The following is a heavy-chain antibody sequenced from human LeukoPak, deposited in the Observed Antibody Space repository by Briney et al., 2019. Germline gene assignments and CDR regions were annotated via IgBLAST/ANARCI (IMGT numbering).Heavy chain of an antibody. D-gene: IGHD4-11*01. CDR1: GFTFSDYY. CDR3: ASNIDYSLFDY. J-gene: IGHJ4*02. V-gene: IGHV3-11*04. Sequence: PGGSLRLSCAASGFTFSDYYMSWLRQAPGKGLEWVSYISSSGSTIYYADSVKGRFTISRDNAKNSLYLQMNSLRAEDTAVYYCASNIDYSLFDYWGQGTLVTVSS. CDR2: ISSSGSTI.